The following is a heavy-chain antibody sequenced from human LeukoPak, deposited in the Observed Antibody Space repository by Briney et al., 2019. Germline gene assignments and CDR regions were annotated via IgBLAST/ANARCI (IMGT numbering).Heavy chain of an antibody. CDR3: ARGVPGSTSSYFDY. CDR1: GGSFSGYY. V-gene: IGHV4-34*01. D-gene: IGHD2-2*01. Sequence: SETLSLTCAVYGGSFSGYYWSWIRQPPGKGLEWIGEINHSGSTNYNPSLKSRVTISVDTSKNQFSLKLSSVTAADTAVYYCARGVPGSTSSYFDYWGQGTLVTVSS. J-gene: IGHJ4*02. CDR2: INHSGST.